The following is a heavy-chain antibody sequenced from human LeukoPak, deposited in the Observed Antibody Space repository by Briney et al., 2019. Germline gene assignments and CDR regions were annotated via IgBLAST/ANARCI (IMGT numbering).Heavy chain of an antibody. Sequence: PGGSLRLSCAASGFTFSSYYLHWVRQAPGKVLVWVSRINADGSLTNYADSVKGRFTIFRDNAKNTLYLQMNSLRAEDTAVYYCARETDSTLFDYWGQGTLVTVSS. CDR1: GFTFSSYY. V-gene: IGHV3-74*01. J-gene: IGHJ4*02. CDR2: INADGSLT. D-gene: IGHD2-2*01. CDR3: ARETDSTLFDY.